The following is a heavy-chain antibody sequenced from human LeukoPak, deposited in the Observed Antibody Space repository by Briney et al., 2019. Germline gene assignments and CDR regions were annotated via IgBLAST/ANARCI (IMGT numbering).Heavy chain of an antibody. J-gene: IGHJ3*02. V-gene: IGHV1-18*01. D-gene: IGHD1-26*01. CDR2: ISGYNGDT. CDR3: ARDGFLVGTHDAFDI. CDR1: GYTFSTYG. Sequence: ASVKVSRKASGYTFSTYGVTWVRQAPGQGLEWMGWISGYNGDTSFAQKFQGRVTMTTDTSTNTAYLELRSLRSDDTAMYYCARDGFLVGTHDAFDIWGQGTMVTVSS.